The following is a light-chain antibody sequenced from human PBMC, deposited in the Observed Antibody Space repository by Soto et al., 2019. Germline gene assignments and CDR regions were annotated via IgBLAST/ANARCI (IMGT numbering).Light chain of an antibody. Sequence: DIQMTQSPSSLSASVGDRVTITCRASQSISSYLNWYQQKPGKAPKLLIYAASSLQSGVPSRFSGSGSGTDFTLTISSLQHEDFETYYCQQGYSTHPTLGQGTKVDIK. CDR1: QSISSY. CDR2: AAS. V-gene: IGKV1-39*01. CDR3: QQGYSTHPT. J-gene: IGKJ1*01.